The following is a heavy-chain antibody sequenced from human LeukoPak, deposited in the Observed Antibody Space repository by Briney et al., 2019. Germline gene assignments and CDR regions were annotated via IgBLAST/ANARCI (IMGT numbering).Heavy chain of an antibody. CDR1: GFNFDDSW. CDR3: VRISTAVAGADY. J-gene: IGHJ4*02. Sequence: GGSLRLSCAASGFNFDDSWMTWVRQAPGKGLEWVANIKNDGTEKYYADFVKGRFTISRDNIESFLFLQMDSLRADDTAVYYCVRISTAVAGADYWGQGTLLTVSS. V-gene: IGHV3-7*01. D-gene: IGHD6-19*01. CDR2: IKNDGTEK.